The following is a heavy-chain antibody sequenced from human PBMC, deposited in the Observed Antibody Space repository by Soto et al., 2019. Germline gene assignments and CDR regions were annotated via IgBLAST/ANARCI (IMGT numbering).Heavy chain of an antibody. CDR1: GGSFSGCY. V-gene: IGHV4-34*01. Sequence: PSETLSLPCAVYGGSFSGCYWSWIRHPPGKGLEWIGEINHSGSTNYNPSLKSRVTISVDTSKNQFSLKLSSVTAADTAVYYCARVYYDSSGYYYGFDYWGQGTLVTVSS. CDR2: INHSGST. CDR3: ARVYYDSSGYYYGFDY. J-gene: IGHJ4*02. D-gene: IGHD3-22*01.